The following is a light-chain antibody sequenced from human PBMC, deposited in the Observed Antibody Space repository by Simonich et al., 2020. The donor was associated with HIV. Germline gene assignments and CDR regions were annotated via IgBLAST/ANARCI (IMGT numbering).Light chain of an antibody. CDR1: SSDVGNYNL. V-gene: IGLV2-23*01. CDR3: CSYAITGTLL. J-gene: IGLJ3*02. CDR2: EAS. Sequence: QSALTQPASVSGSPGQSITISCTGTSSDVGNYNLVSWYQQHPGKAPKLLISEASNMPSGVSNRFSVSKSGTTASLTISGLQAEDEAYYYCCSYAITGTLLFGGGTKLTVL.